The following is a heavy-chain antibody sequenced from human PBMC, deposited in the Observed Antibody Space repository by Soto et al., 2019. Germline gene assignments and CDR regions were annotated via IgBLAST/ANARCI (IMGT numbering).Heavy chain of an antibody. CDR2: INHSGST. Sequence: SETLSLTCAVYGGSFCGYYWSWIRQPPGKGLEWIGEINHSGSTNYNPSLKSRVTISVDTSKNQFSLKLSSVTAADTAVYYCARGQSITIFGVVRPNWFDPWGQGTLVTVSS. D-gene: IGHD3-3*01. J-gene: IGHJ5*02. CDR1: GGSFCGYY. V-gene: IGHV4-34*01. CDR3: ARGQSITIFGVVRPNWFDP.